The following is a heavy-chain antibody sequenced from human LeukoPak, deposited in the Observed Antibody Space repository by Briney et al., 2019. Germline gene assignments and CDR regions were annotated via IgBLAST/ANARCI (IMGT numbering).Heavy chain of an antibody. J-gene: IGHJ3*02. CDR1: GGSISSSSSDY. CDR3: ARDELSVETYQYGFHT. CDR2: MRYSGST. V-gene: IGHV4-39*07. D-gene: IGHD1-26*01. Sequence: SETLSLTCTVSGGSISSSSSDYWGWIRQPPGKGLEWIGSMRYSGSTYYNPSLKSRVTITIDTSKNQFSLQLSSVTAADTAVYYCARDELSVETYQYGFHTGGQGTLVIVSS.